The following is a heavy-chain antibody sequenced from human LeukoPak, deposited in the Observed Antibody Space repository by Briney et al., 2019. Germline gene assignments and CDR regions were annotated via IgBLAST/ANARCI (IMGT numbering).Heavy chain of an antibody. CDR2: IYYSGST. J-gene: IGHJ4*02. CDR3: AAGQAYCYGSGSYYSDY. D-gene: IGHD3-10*01. CDR1: GGSISSYY. Sequence: SGTLSLTCTVSGGSISSYYWSWIRQPPGKGLEWIGYIYYSGSTNYNPSLKSRVTISVDTSKNQFSLKLSSVTAADTAVYYCAAGQAYCYGSGSYYSDYWGQGTLVTVSS. V-gene: IGHV4-59*01.